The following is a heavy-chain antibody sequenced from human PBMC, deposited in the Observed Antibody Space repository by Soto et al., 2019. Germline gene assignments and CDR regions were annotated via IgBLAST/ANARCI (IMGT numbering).Heavy chain of an antibody. CDR2: IYPGDSDT. V-gene: IGHV5-51*01. Sequence: LGESLKISCKGSGYSFSNYWIGWVRQMPGKGLEWMGIIYPGDSDTRYNPSFQGQVTISADKSISTAYLQWSSLKASDIAMYYCARRRDSDEMFDYWGKGTLVTVSS. CDR1: GYSFSNYW. CDR3: ARRRDSDEMFDY. D-gene: IGHD2-21*01. J-gene: IGHJ4*02.